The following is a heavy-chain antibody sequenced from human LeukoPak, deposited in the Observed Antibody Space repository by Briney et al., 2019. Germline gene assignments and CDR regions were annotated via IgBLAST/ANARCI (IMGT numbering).Heavy chain of an antibody. CDR3: AINWGYYDSSGYYGPSVYYYYGMDV. Sequence: ASVKVSCKASGYTFTSYAMHWVRQAPGQRLEWMGWINAGNGNTKYSQNFQGRVTITRDSSASTAYMELRSLRSDDTAVYYCAINWGYYDSSGYYGPSVYYYYGMDVWGQGTTVTVSS. D-gene: IGHD3-22*01. J-gene: IGHJ6*02. CDR1: GYTFTSYA. V-gene: IGHV1-3*01. CDR2: INAGNGNT.